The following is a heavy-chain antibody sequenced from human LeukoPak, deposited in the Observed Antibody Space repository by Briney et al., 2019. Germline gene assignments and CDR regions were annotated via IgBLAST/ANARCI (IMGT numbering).Heavy chain of an antibody. D-gene: IGHD3-22*01. CDR2: IKSDGKT. J-gene: IGHJ1*01. Sequence: GGSLRLSCEASGFTFSRYWMHWVRQAPGKGLVWVSRIKSDGKTNYADSVKSRFTISRDNAKNTVSLQMDSLRAEDTGVYYCARAPSEVGGYYPEYFRHWGQGTLVTVSS. CDR1: GFTFSRYW. V-gene: IGHV3-74*01. CDR3: ARAPSEVGGYYPEYFRH.